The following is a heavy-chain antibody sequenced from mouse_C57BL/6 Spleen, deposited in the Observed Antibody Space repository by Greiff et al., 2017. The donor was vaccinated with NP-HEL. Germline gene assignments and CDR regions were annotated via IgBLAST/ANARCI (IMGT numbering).Heavy chain of an antibody. J-gene: IGHJ2*01. CDR1: GFSLTSYG. CDR3: ATQLTLYYFDY. V-gene: IGHV2-3*01. D-gene: IGHD3-3*01. CDR2: IWGDGST. Sequence: VKLVESGPGLVAPSQSLSITCTVSGFSLTSYGVSWVRQPPGKGLEWLGVIWGDGSTNYHSALISRLSISKDNSKSQVSLKLNSLQTDDTATYYCATQLTLYYFDYWGQGTTLTVSS.